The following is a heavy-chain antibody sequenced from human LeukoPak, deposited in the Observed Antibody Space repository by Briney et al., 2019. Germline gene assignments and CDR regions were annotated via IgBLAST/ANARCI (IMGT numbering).Heavy chain of an antibody. D-gene: IGHD5-24*01. J-gene: IGHJ4*02. CDR1: GFTFDDYA. CDR2: INWNSDSI. CDR3: AKTVEMATFSDDY. V-gene: IGHV3-9*01. Sequence: TGGSLRLSCAVSGFTFDDYAMHWVRQVPGKGLEWVSGINWNSDSIGYADSVKGRFTISRDNSKNTLYLQMNSLRAEDTAVYYCAKTVEMATFSDDYWGQGTLVTVSS.